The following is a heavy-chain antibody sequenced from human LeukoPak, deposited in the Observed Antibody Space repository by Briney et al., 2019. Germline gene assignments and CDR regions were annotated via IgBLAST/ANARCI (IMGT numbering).Heavy chain of an antibody. V-gene: IGHV5-51*01. Sequence: GASLQISCKCSGSSFTRYWIGWVRQLPGKGLEGLGIIYPGDSATRYSPSFPGQVTISADKSISTAYLQWSSLKASDTAMYYCARSGYGSGSYYYYYGMDVWGQGTTVTVSS. CDR3: ARSGYGSGSYYYYYGMDV. D-gene: IGHD3-10*01. CDR1: GSSFTRYW. J-gene: IGHJ6*02. CDR2: IYPGDSAT.